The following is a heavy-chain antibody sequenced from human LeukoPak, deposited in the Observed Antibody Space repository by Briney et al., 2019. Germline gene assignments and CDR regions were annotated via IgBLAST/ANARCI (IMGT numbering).Heavy chain of an antibody. CDR1: GFTFSTYT. J-gene: IGHJ4*02. D-gene: IGHD6-13*01. Sequence: GGSLRLSCAASGFTFSTYTINWVRQAPGKGLEWVSSISSDGSSIHYADSVKGRFTIYRDNAKKSLYLQMNSLRADDTAVYYCANDFLAAAGYWGQGTLVTVSS. V-gene: IGHV3-21*01. CDR3: ANDFLAAAGY. CDR2: ISSDGSSI.